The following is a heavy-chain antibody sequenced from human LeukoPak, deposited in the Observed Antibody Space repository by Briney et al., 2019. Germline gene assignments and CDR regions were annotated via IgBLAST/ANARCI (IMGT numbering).Heavy chain of an antibody. CDR1: GYTFTGYY. D-gene: IGHD4-23*01. V-gene: IGHV1-2*02. CDR2: INPNSGGT. CDR3: ARAGETTVVTHDAFDI. J-gene: IGHJ3*02. Sequence: ASVKVSCKASGYTFTGYYMHWVRQAPGQGLEWMGWINPNSGGTNYAQKFQGGVTMTRDTSISTAYMELSRLRSDDTAVYYCARAGETTVVTHDAFDIWGQGTMVTVSS.